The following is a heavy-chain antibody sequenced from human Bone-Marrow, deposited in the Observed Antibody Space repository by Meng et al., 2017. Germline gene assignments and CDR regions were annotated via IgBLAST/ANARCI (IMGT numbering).Heavy chain of an antibody. CDR1: GYTFTGYY. CDR2: INPNSGGT. V-gene: IGHV1-2*02. D-gene: IGHD2-2*01. Sequence: ASVKVSCKASGYTFTGYYMHWVRQAPGQGLEWMGWINPNSGGTNYAQKFQGGVTMTRDTSISTAYMELSRLRSDDTAVYYCARDGFRSVVVPAPVDYWGQGTLVTVSS. CDR3: ARDGFRSVVVPAPVDY. J-gene: IGHJ4*02.